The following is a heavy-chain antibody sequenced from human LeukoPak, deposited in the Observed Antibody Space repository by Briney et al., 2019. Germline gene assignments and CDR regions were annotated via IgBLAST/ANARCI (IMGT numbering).Heavy chain of an antibody. CDR2: VSHDGIS. CDR3: ARHTIFCSFINCSPFDP. D-gene: IGHD3-3*01. CDR1: GGSINSALYY. V-gene: IGHV4-39*01. Sequence: KPSETLSLTCTVSGGSINSALYYWAWIRQTPEQQLECFGSVSHDGISKYSPSLGGRVSLSADTSKNAFFMEVHSVTAADSAIYYCARHTIFCSFINCSPFDPWGQGTLVTVSS. J-gene: IGHJ5*02.